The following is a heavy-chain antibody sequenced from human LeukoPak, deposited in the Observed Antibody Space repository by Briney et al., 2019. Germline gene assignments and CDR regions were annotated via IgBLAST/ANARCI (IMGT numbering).Heavy chain of an antibody. J-gene: IGHJ6*03. Sequence: PSETLSLTCTVSGGSISSYYWSWIRQPAGKGLEWNGRIYTSGSTNYNPSLKSRVTMSVDTSKNQFSLKLSSVTAADTAVYYCARFSQGYDSSGYYYYYYMDVWGKGTTVTVSS. V-gene: IGHV4-4*07. CDR3: ARFSQGYDSSGYYYYYYMDV. D-gene: IGHD3-22*01. CDR1: GGSISSYY. CDR2: IYTSGST.